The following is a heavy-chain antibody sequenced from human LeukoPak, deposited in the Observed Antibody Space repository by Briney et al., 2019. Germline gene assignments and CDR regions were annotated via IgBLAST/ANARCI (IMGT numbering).Heavy chain of an antibody. V-gene: IGHV4-30-4*08. Sequence: PSQTLSLTCTVSGGSISSGDYYWSWIRQPPGKGLEWIGYIYYSGSTYYNPSLKSRVTISVDTSKNQFSLKLSSVTAADTAVYYCARDLIAARPDFGDYWGQGTLVTVSS. D-gene: IGHD6-6*01. CDR3: ARDLIAARPDFGDY. J-gene: IGHJ4*02. CDR1: GGSISSGDYY. CDR2: IYYSGST.